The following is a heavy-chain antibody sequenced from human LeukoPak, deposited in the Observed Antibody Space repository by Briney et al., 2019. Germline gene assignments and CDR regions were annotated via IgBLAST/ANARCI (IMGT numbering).Heavy chain of an antibody. Sequence: PGGSLRLSCAGSGFTFSSYTMNWVRQAPGKGLEWVSSISSSSSYIYYADSVKGRFTISRDNAKNSLYLQMNSLRAEDTAVYYCAKDGITMIVVVITYFDYWGQGTLVTVSS. D-gene: IGHD3-22*01. CDR3: AKDGITMIVVVITYFDY. CDR2: ISSSSSYI. CDR1: GFTFSSYT. V-gene: IGHV3-21*04. J-gene: IGHJ4*02.